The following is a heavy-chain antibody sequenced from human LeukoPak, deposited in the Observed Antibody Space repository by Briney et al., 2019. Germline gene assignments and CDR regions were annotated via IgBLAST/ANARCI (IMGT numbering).Heavy chain of an antibody. CDR1: GFTFSSYS. CDR2: ISSSSSYI. CDR3: AKDICPLIAVAGTCYYGMDV. D-gene: IGHD6-19*01. J-gene: IGHJ6*02. Sequence: GGSLRLSCAASGFTFSSYSMNWVRQAPGKGLEWVSSISSSSSYIYYADSVKGRFTISRDNAKNSLYLQMNSLRAEDTALYYCAKDICPLIAVAGTCYYGMDVWGQGTTVTVSS. V-gene: IGHV3-21*04.